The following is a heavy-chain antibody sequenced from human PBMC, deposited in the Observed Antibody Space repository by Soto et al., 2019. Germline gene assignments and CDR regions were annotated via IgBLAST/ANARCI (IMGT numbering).Heavy chain of an antibody. CDR3: ARDGSGFHWYFDL. CDR2: TYYRSKWYN. Sequence: QAQLQQSGPGLVKPSQTLSLTCAISGDSVSSKSATWSWIRQSPSRGLEWLGRTYYRSKWYNDYPVSVKGRIVINSDTSKNQFSLQLNSVTPEDTAVYYCARDGSGFHWYFDLWGRGTPVTVSS. V-gene: IGHV6-1*01. D-gene: IGHD5-12*01. J-gene: IGHJ2*01. CDR1: GDSVSSKSAT.